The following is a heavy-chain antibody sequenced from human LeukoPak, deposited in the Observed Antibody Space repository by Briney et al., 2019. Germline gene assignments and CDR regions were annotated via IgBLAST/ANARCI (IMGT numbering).Heavy chain of an antibody. CDR3: ARRSLSQITMVRGVIMDDAFDI. D-gene: IGHD3-10*01. J-gene: IGHJ3*02. CDR2: IYPGDSDT. Sequence: GESLKISCKGSGYSFTSYWIGWVRQMPGKGLEWMGIIYPGDSDTRYSPSFQGQVTISADKSISTAYLQWSSLKASDTAMYYCARRSLSQITMVRGVIMDDAFDIWGQGTMVTVSS. CDR1: GYSFTSYW. V-gene: IGHV5-51*01.